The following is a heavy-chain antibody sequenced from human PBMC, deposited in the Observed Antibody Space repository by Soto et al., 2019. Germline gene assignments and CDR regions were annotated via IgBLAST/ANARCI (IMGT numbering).Heavy chain of an antibody. Sequence: CLRLSCAPAPSSFTRYSMNWVRQAPGNGLEWVSSISSTTNYIYYGDSMKGRFTISRDNAKNSLYLAMSSLRAEDSAVSYCARESEHLNSYLEYWGPGTLV. J-gene: IGHJ4*01. CDR1: PSSFTRYS. D-gene: IGHD1-1*01. V-gene: IGHV3-21*06. CDR3: ARESEHLNSYLEY. CDR2: ISSTTNYI.